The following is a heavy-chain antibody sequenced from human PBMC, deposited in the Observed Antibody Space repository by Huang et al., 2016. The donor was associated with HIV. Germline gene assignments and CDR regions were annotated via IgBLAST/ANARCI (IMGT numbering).Heavy chain of an antibody. CDR1: GFTFSSYW. D-gene: IGHD3-10*01. J-gene: IGHJ4*02. CDR3: ARGSRQGKYYYGSGTAY. Sequence: EVQLVESGGGLVQPGGSLRLSCAASGFTFSSYWMHWVRQVPGKGLVWVSQCKSDGISTSYADSVKGRFTISRDNAKNTLYLQMNSLRAEDTAVYYCARGSRQGKYYYGSGTAYWGQGTLVTVSS. CDR2: CKSDGIST. V-gene: IGHV3-74*01.